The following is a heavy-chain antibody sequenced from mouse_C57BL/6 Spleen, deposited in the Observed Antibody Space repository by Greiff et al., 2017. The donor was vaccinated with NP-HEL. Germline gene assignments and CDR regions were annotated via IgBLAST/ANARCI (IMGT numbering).Heavy chain of an antibody. CDR1: GYTFTSYW. D-gene: IGHD2-14*01. Sequence: QVQLKQPGAELVKPGASVKLSCKASGYTFTSYWMHWVKQRPGQGLEWIGMIHPNSGSTNYNEKFKSKATLTVDKSSSTAYMQLSSLTSEDSAVYYCAREGGTGPFAYWGQGTLVTVSA. V-gene: IGHV1-64*01. CDR3: AREGGTGPFAY. J-gene: IGHJ3*01. CDR2: IHPNSGST.